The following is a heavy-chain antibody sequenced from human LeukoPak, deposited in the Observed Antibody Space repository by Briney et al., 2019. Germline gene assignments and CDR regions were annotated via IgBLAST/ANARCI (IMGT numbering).Heavy chain of an antibody. Sequence: GGSLRLSCAASGFTVSSNYMSWVRQAPGKGLEWVSVIYSGGNTYYADSVKGRFTISRDNSKNTLYLQMNSLRAEDTAVYYCARCGSGRDFDYWGQGTLVTVSS. CDR3: ARCGSGRDFDY. D-gene: IGHD6-19*01. V-gene: IGHV3-53*01. J-gene: IGHJ4*02. CDR1: GFTVSSNY. CDR2: IYSGGNT.